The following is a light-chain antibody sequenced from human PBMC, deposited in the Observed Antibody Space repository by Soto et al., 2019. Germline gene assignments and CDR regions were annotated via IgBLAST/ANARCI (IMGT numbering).Light chain of an antibody. Sequence: LTPSPGTLSFSSWGRAPPSLQASQSVSSSYLAWFQQKPGRAPKLLIYGASTLQSGVPARFSGSGSGTDFTLTISNLQPEDFATYYCQQLNAYPLTFGQGTRLEIK. CDR1: QSVSSSY. CDR3: QQLNAYPLT. V-gene: IGKV1-9*01. J-gene: IGKJ5*01. CDR2: GAS.